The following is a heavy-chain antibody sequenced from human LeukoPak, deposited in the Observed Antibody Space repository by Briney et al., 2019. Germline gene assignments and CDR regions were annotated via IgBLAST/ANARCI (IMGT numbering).Heavy chain of an antibody. Sequence: ASVKVSCKASGYTFTGYYMHWVPQAPGQGLEWMGIINPSGGSTSYAQKFQGRVTMTRDMSTSTVYMELSSLRSEDTAVYYCARPRLPMVRGVIITDYYYMDVWGKGTTVTVSS. J-gene: IGHJ6*03. CDR1: GYTFTGYY. CDR2: INPSGGST. V-gene: IGHV1-46*01. D-gene: IGHD3-10*01. CDR3: ARPRLPMVRGVIITDYYYMDV.